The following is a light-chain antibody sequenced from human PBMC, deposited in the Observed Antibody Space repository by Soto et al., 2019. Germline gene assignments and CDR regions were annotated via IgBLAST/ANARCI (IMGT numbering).Light chain of an antibody. CDR2: GAS. CDR1: QSVSTN. Sequence: ETLMTQSPATLSVSPGERATLSCRASQSVSTNLAWFQQKPGQAPRLLIYGASTRATGIAARFSGSGSGTDFPPTISSLQSEDFAVYYCQQYNNWPPAITFGPGTKVDIK. V-gene: IGKV3-15*01. J-gene: IGKJ3*01. CDR3: QQYNNWPPAIT.